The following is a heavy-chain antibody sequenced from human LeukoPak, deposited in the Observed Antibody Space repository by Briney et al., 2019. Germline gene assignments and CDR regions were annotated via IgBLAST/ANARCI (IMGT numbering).Heavy chain of an antibody. CDR3: AKDLYYYDSSGYPSFDAFDI. CDR2: ISGSGGST. D-gene: IGHD3-22*01. J-gene: IGHJ3*02. CDR1: GFTFSSYA. Sequence: GGSLRLSCAASGFTFSSYAMSWVRQAPGKGLGWVSAISGSGGSTYYADSVKGRFTISRDNSKNTLYLQMNSLRAEDTAVYYCAKDLYYYDSSGYPSFDAFDIWGQGTMVTVSS. V-gene: IGHV3-23*01.